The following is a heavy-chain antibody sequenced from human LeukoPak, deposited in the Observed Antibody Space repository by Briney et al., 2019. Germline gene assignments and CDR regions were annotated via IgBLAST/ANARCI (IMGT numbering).Heavy chain of an antibody. D-gene: IGHD2-21*02. CDR2: IWYDGSEK. V-gene: IGHV3-33*01. J-gene: IGHJ4*02. CDR3: ARDIGVVVTAISPDY. CDR1: GFTFNTYG. Sequence: GGSLRLSCAASGFTFNTYGMHGVRQAPDKGLEWVAVIWYDGSEKYYGDSVKGRFTISRDNSKNTLYLQMNSLRAEDTAVYYCARDIGVVVTAISPDYWGQGTLVTVSS.